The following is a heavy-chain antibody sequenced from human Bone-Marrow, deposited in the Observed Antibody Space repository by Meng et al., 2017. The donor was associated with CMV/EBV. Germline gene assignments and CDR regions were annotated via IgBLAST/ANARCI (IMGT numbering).Heavy chain of an antibody. Sequence: SETLSLTCTVSGGSISSYYWSWIRQPPGKGLEWIGYIYYSGSTNYNPSLKSRVTISVDTSKNQFSLKLTSVTVADTAVYYCARIKISSSSYLFDYWGQGTLVNGAS. CDR1: GGSISSYY. V-gene: IGHV4-59*01. J-gene: IGHJ4*02. CDR3: ARIKISSSSYLFDY. CDR2: IYYSGST. D-gene: IGHD6-6*01.